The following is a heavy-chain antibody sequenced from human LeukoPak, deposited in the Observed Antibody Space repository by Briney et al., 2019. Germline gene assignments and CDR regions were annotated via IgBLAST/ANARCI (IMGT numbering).Heavy chain of an antibody. CDR2: ISSNGDNT. Sequence: GGSLRLSCSVSGFTFSTYVMHWVRQAPGKGLEYVSAISSNGDNTYYADSVKGRFAISRDNSKNTPYLQMSSLRADDTAVYYCVRGTGYWGQGTLVTVSS. CDR1: GFTFSTYV. V-gene: IGHV3-64D*06. CDR3: VRGTGY. J-gene: IGHJ4*02.